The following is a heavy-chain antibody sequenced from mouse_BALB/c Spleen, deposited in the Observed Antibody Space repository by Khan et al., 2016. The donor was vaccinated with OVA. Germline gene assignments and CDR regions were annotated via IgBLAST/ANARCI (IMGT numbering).Heavy chain of an antibody. CDR2: ISTYYGHA. CDR1: GYTFTDFT. V-gene: IGHV1S137*01. J-gene: IGHJ3*01. D-gene: IGHD6-2*01. Sequence: VQLQQSGAELVRPGVSVKISCKGSGYTFTDFTLHWVKQSHAMSLEWIGVISTYYGHATYNQKFKDKATMTVDKSSSTAYMDLARLTSEDSAISFLTRGGGGNRFAYWGQGTLVTVSA. CDR3: TRGGGGNRFAY.